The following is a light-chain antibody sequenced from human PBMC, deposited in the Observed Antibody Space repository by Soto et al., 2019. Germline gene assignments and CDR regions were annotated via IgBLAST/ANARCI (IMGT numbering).Light chain of an antibody. CDR1: QSVSSSY. CDR2: GAS. Sequence: EIVLTQSPGTLSLSPGERATLSCRASQSVSSSYLAWYQHKPGQPPRLLIYGASNRATGIPDRFSGGGSGTDFTLTISRVGPEDFAVYYCQQYGTSPRTFGQGTKVEIK. J-gene: IGKJ1*01. V-gene: IGKV3-20*01. CDR3: QQYGTSPRT.